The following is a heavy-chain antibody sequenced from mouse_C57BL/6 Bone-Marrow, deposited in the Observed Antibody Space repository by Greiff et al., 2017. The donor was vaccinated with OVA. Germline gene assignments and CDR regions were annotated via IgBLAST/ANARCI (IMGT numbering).Heavy chain of an antibody. J-gene: IGHJ3*01. CDR2: ISSGGSYT. D-gene: IGHD2-12*01. V-gene: IGHV5-6*01. CDR3: ARHGYYTIAY. Sequence: EVHLVESGGDLVKPGGSLKLSCAASGFTFSSYGMSWVRQTPDKRLEWVATISSGGSYTYYPDSVKGRFTISGDNAKNTLYLQMSSLKSEDTAMYYCARHGYYTIAYWGQGTLVTVSA. CDR1: GFTFSSYG.